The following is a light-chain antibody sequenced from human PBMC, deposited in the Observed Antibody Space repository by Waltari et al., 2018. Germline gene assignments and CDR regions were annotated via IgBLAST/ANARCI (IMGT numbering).Light chain of an antibody. CDR3: GTWDSSLSVVL. CDR2: DNK. J-gene: IGLJ2*01. Sequence: QSVLTQPPSVSAAPGQKVTISCSASTSNLGNNYVSWYQQLPGTAPKLLIYDNKTRPSGIPDRFSGSNSGTSATLGITGLQTGDEADYYCGTWDSSLSVVLFGGGTKVTVL. V-gene: IGLV1-51*01. CDR1: TSNLGNNY.